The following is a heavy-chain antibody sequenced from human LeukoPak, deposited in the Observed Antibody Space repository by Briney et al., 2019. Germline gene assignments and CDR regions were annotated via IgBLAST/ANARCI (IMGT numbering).Heavy chain of an antibody. Sequence: ASVKVPCKASGYTFTSYGISWVRQAPGQGLEWMGWISAYNGNTNYAQKLQGRVTMTTDTSTSTAYMELRSLRSDDTAVYYCARDVVAAAGTPLSYWGQGTLVTVSS. CDR3: ARDVVAAAGTPLSY. V-gene: IGHV1-18*01. CDR1: GYTFTSYG. CDR2: ISAYNGNT. J-gene: IGHJ4*02. D-gene: IGHD6-13*01.